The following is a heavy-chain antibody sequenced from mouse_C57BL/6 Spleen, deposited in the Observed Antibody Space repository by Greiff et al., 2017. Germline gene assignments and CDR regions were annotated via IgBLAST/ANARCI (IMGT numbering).Heavy chain of an antibody. D-gene: IGHD2-1*01. CDR2: IYPGDGDT. J-gene: IGHJ4*01. V-gene: IGHV1-82*01. CDR1: GYAFSSSW. Sequence: VQLQQSGPELVKPGASVKISCKASGYAFSSSWMNWVKQRLGKGLEWIGRIYPGDGDTNYNGKFKGKATLTADKSSSTAYMQLSSLTSEDSAVYFCAIYYGNSLAMDYWGQGTSVTVSS. CDR3: AIYYGNSLAMDY.